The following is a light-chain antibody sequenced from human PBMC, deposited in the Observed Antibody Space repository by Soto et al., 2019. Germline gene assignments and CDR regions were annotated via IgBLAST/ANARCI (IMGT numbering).Light chain of an antibody. Sequence: AIQLTQSPSSLSASVGDRVTITCRASQGISSALAWYQHKPGKTPKLLIYDASSLESGVPSTFSGSGSGTDFTLTISSLQPEDFATYFCLQFSSYPLTFGGGTKVEIK. V-gene: IGKV1-13*02. CDR1: QGISSA. CDR2: DAS. J-gene: IGKJ4*01. CDR3: LQFSSYPLT.